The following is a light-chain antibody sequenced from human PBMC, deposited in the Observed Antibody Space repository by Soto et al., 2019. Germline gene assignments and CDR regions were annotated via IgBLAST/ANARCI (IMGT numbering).Light chain of an antibody. V-gene: IGKV3-15*01. Sequence: EIVMTQSPATLSVSPGERATLSCRASQRVSSNLAWYQQKPGQAPRLLIYGASTRATGIPGRFSGSGSGTEFTLTISSLQSEDFAVYYCQQYNNCPLTFGGGTKVEIK. CDR3: QQYNNCPLT. J-gene: IGKJ4*01. CDR1: QRVSSN. CDR2: GAS.